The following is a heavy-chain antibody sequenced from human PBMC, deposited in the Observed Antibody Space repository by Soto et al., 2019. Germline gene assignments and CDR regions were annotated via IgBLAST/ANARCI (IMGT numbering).Heavy chain of an antibody. V-gene: IGHV1-18*01. CDR3: ARSCSSTSCYVPFDY. Sequence: GASVKVSCKASGYTFTSYGISWVRQAPGQGLEWMGWISAYNGNTNYAQKLQGRVTMTTDTSTSTAYMELRSLRSDDTAVYYCARSCSSTSCYVPFDYWGQGTLVTVSS. J-gene: IGHJ4*02. CDR1: GYTFTSYG. CDR2: ISAYNGNT. D-gene: IGHD2-2*01.